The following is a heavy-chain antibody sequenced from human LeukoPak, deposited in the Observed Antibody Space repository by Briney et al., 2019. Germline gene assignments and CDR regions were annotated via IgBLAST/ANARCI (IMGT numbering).Heavy chain of an antibody. Sequence: ASVKVSCKASGYTFTSYAMNWLRQAPGQGLEWMGWINTNTGNPTYAQGFTGRFVFSLDTSVSTAYLQISSLKAEDTAVYYCARSGDYLRYGPNNWFDPWGQGTLVTVSS. CDR2: INTNTGNP. CDR1: GYTFTSYA. V-gene: IGHV7-4-1*02. D-gene: IGHD4-17*01. J-gene: IGHJ5*02. CDR3: ARSGDYLRYGPNNWFDP.